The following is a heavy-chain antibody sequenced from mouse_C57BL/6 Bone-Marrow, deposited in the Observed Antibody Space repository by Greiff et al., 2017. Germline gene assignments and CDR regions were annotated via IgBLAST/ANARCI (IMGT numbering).Heavy chain of an antibody. D-gene: IGHD2-5*01. CDR1: GYTFTDPT. CDR2: IYPRDGSP. Sequence: VQLQQSDAELVKPGASVKISCKVSGYTFTDPTIHWLKQRPEQGLEWIGYIYPRDGSPKYNEKFKGKATLTADKSSSTAYMQLNSLTSEDSAVYFCARGGPLYSNYAYYYAMDYWGQGTSVTVSS. J-gene: IGHJ4*01. CDR3: ARGGPLYSNYAYYYAMDY. V-gene: IGHV1-78*01.